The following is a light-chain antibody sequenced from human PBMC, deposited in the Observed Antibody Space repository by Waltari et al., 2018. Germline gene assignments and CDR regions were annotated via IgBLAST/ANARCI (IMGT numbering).Light chain of an antibody. CDR3: SSHTTSSTLV. CDR1: SDDVGRYKF. CDR2: DVT. V-gene: IGLV2-14*03. Sequence: QSALTQPASVSGSPGQSITISCTGSSDDVGRYKFVSWYQQHPGNVPKLLIFDVTDRPAGVSGRFSGSKSGNTASLTISGLQPEDEADYYCSSHTTSSTLVFGGGTRVTVL. J-gene: IGLJ2*01.